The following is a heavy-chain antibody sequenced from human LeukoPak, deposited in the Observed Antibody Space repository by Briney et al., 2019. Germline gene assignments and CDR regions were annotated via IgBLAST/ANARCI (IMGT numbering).Heavy chain of an antibody. D-gene: IGHD6-6*01. CDR3: ARRVAAPVRVYYYYMDV. J-gene: IGHJ6*03. Sequence: SETLSLTCAVSGYSISSGYYWGWIRQPRGEGVEWIGSIYHSGSTYYNPSLKRRVTISADTSKNQFSLKLSSVTAADTAVYYCARRVAAPVRVYYYYMDVWGKGTTVTVSS. CDR1: GYSISSGYY. CDR2: IYHSGST. V-gene: IGHV4-38-2*01.